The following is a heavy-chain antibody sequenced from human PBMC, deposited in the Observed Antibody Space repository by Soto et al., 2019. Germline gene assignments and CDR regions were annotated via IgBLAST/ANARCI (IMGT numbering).Heavy chain of an antibody. CDR1: GYTFTSYG. D-gene: IGHD3-16*02. CDR2: IRAYNGNT. CDR3: AREALLYYYIWGSYRWDYYYYYYMDV. J-gene: IGHJ6*03. V-gene: IGHV1-18*01. Sequence: ASVKVSCKASGYTFTSYGISWVRQAPGQRIEWMGRIRAYNGNTNYAQKLQGRVTMTTDTSTSTAYMELWSLRSDDTAVYFCAREALLYYYIWGSYRWDYYYYYYMDVWGKGTTVTVSS.